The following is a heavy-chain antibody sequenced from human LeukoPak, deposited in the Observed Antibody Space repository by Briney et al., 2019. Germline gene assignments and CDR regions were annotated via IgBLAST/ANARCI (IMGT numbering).Heavy chain of an antibody. CDR3: VRIVTTFVTPMGWFDY. D-gene: IGHD4-23*01. V-gene: IGHV4-59*08. J-gene: IGHJ4*02. Sequence: PSETLSLTCTVSGGSISSSYWGWIRQPPGKGLEWFGYIYYTGSSNYNPSLKSRVTISVDTSKNQFSLRLRFVTAADTAVYYCVRIVTTFVTPMGWFDYWGRGALVTVSS. CDR2: IYYTGSS. CDR1: GGSISSSY.